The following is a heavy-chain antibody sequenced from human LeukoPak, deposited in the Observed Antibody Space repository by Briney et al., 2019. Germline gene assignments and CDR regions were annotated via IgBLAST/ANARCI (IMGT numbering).Heavy chain of an antibody. CDR1: GFTFSDYY. D-gene: IGHD1-1*01. J-gene: IGHJ6*03. CDR3: ARRNGRLDYYYMDV. V-gene: IGHV3-11*04. CDR2: ISSSGSTI. Sequence: GGSLRLSCAASGFTFSDYYMSWIRQAPGKGLEWVSYISSSGSTIYYADSVKGQFTISRDNAKNSLYLQMNSLRAEDTAVYYCARRNGRLDYYYMDVWGKGTTVTVSS.